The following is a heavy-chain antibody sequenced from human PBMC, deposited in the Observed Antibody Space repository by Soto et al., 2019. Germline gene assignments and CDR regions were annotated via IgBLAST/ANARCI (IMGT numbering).Heavy chain of an antibody. CDR3: ARGGLVSAGTLDY. Sequence: SETLSLTCAVSGGSISSYYWSWVRQSPGKGLEWIGYIYYSGSTNYNPSLKSRVTMSVDTSKNQFSLKLSSVTAADTAVYHCARGGLVSAGTLDYWGQGTQVTVSS. D-gene: IGHD6-13*01. CDR1: GGSISSYY. J-gene: IGHJ4*02. V-gene: IGHV4-59*01. CDR2: IYYSGST.